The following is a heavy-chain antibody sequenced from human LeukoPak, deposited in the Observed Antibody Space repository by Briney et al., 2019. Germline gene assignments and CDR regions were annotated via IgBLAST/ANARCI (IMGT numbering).Heavy chain of an antibody. V-gene: IGHV1-2*02. D-gene: IGHD3-10*01. CDR3: ARDRVSGGNDY. J-gene: IGHJ4*02. CDR2: INPNSGDS. Sequence: ASVKVSCKASGYTFTGYDLHWVRQAPGQGLEWMGWINPNSGDSKNTQRLQGRVTMTRDTSISTVYMELTRLRSDDTAVYYCARDRVSGGNDYWGQGTLVTVSS. CDR1: GYTFTGYD.